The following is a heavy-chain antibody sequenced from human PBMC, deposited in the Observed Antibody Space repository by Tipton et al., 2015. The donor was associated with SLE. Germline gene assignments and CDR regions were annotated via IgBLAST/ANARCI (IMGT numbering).Heavy chain of an antibody. Sequence: PGLVKPSETLSLTCIVSGASITGNYWSWIRQPPGKRLEWIGYIDQSGSANYNPSLESRVTISVGESTTQFSLTLKSVTAADTAVYYCARDPDYGDPGTFDYWGQGTLVTVSS. D-gene: IGHD4-17*01. CDR3: ARDPDYGDPGTFDY. CDR2: IDQSGSA. CDR1: GASITGNY. J-gene: IGHJ4*02. V-gene: IGHV4-59*01.